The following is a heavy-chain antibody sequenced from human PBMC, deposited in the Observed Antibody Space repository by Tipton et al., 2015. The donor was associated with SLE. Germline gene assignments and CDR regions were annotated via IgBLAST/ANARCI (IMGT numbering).Heavy chain of an antibody. CDR2: IYYSGST. J-gene: IGHJ4*02. V-gene: IGHV4-31*03. Sequence: TLSLTCTVSGGSISSGGYYWSWIRQHPGKGLEWIGYIYYSGSTYYNPSLKSRVTISVDTSKNQFSLKLSSGTAADTAVYYCARGRRISMVRGVMMDYWGQGTLVTVSS. CDR1: GGSISSGGYY. D-gene: IGHD3-10*01. CDR3: ARGRRISMVRGVMMDY.